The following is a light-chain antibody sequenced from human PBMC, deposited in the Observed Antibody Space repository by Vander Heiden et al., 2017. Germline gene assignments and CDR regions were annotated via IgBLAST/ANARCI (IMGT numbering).Light chain of an antibody. Sequence: YVLTQPPSVSVAPGQTAKITCGGHNIGTKSVHWYQQRPGQAPVLVVYDDSDRPSGIPERFSGSNSGSAATLTISGVEAGDEADYFCQVCDSATDHHVFATGTKVTVL. CDR1: NIGTKS. CDR3: QVCDSATDHHV. J-gene: IGLJ1*01. CDR2: DDS. V-gene: IGLV3-21*02.